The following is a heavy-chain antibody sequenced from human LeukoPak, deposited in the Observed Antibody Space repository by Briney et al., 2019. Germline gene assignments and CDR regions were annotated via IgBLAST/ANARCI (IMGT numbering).Heavy chain of an antibody. CDR1: GFTFSSDW. CDR3: ARYGLGDTFDI. V-gene: IGHV3-7*01. CDR2: IKQDGSET. Sequence: GGSLSLSCAASGFTFSSDWMSWVRQAPGKGLEWVASIKQDGSETRYVDSVKGRFTIFRDNTKSSLYLQMNSLRAEDTAVYYCARYGLGDTFDIWGQGTVVTVSS. D-gene: IGHD4-17*01. J-gene: IGHJ3*02.